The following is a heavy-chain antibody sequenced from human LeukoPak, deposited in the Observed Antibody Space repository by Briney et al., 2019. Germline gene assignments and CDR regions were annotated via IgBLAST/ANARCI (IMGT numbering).Heavy chain of an antibody. CDR1: GGSISSYC. CDR2: IYYSGST. J-gene: IGHJ6*02. D-gene: IGHD5-12*01. Sequence: SETLSLTCTVSGGSISSYCWSWIRQPPGKGLEWIGYIYYSGSTNYNPSLKSRVTISVDTSKNQFSLKLSSVTAADTAVYYCARGGGYSGYDYYYGMDVWGQGTTVTVSS. V-gene: IGHV4-59*01. CDR3: ARGGGYSGYDYYYGMDV.